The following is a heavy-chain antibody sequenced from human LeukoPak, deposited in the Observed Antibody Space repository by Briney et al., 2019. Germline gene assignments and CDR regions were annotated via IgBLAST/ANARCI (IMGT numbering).Heavy chain of an antibody. D-gene: IGHD1-26*01. CDR1: GFTFSYFW. CDR3: ARDNVGATPFDY. J-gene: IGHJ4*02. V-gene: IGHV3-7*05. CDR2: INLDGTER. Sequence: GGSLRLSCTASGFTFSYFWMSWVRQAPGKGLEWVANINLDGTERHYVDSVKGRFTISRDNARKSLYLQMNSLRDEDTAVYYCARDNVGATPFDYWGQGTLVTLSS.